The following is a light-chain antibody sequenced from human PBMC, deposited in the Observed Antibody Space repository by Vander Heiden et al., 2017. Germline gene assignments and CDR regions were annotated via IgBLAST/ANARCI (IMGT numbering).Light chain of an antibody. Sequence: SYEVTQPPSVSVSPGQTATITCSGNELGDNYVCWYQQRPGQAPVLVIYQDNKRPSGIPERFSGSNSGNTATLTIGGAQAMDEADYYCQAWVSSSEVIFGGGTKLTVL. CDR2: QDN. CDR1: ELGDNY. CDR3: QAWVSSSEVI. V-gene: IGLV3-1*01. J-gene: IGLJ2*01.